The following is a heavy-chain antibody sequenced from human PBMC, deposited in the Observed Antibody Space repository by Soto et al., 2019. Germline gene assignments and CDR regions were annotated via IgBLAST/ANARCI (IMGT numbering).Heavy chain of an antibody. J-gene: IGHJ6*02. CDR1: GFTFSNYD. CDR3: AKDDYGMDV. CDR2: IRYDGNYK. V-gene: IGHV3-30*02. Sequence: QMQLVESGGGVVQPGGSLRPSCVASGFTFSNYDMHWVRQAPGKGLEWVAAIRYDGNYKYYGDSVKGRFTISRDNSKNTLYLQMNSLKPEDTAMYYCAKDDYGMDVWGQGTTVTVSS.